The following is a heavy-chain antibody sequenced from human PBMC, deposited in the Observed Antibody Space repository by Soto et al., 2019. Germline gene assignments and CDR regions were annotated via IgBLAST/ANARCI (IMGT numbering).Heavy chain of an antibody. J-gene: IGHJ4*02. D-gene: IGHD3-22*01. CDR3: ARHPYYDSSGYYNLYPDY. V-gene: IGHV4-59*08. CDR2: IYYSGST. CDR1: GGSISSYY. Sequence: SGTLFLTCTVPGGSISSYYWGWVRQPPGKGLEWIGYIYYSGSTNYNPSLKSRVTISVDTSKNQFSLKLSSVTAADTAVYYCARHPYYDSSGYYNLYPDYWGQGTLVTVSS.